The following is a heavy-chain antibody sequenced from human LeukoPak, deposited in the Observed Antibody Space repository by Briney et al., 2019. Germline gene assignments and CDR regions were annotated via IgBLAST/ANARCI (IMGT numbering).Heavy chain of an antibody. V-gene: IGHV3-23*01. D-gene: IGHD3-16*01. CDR2: ISGSGGST. J-gene: IGHJ4*02. CDR3: AKDIRWASFES. CDR1: GFTFSSYG. Sequence: GGSLRLSCAASGFTFSSYGMSWVRQAPGKGLEWVSAISGSGGSTYYADSVKGRFTISRDNSKNTVYLRLNSLRVEDTAQYYCAKDIRWASFESWGQGTLVTVSS.